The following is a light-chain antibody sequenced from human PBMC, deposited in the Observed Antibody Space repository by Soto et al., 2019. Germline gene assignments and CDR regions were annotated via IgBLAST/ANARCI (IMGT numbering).Light chain of an antibody. Sequence: DIQLTQSPSFLSASVGDRVTITCRASQGISSYLAWYQQKPGKAPKLLIYAASTLQSGVPSRFSGSGSGTEFTLTISRLQPYDFATYYCQQLNSYPLTFGGGTKVEIK. V-gene: IGKV1-9*01. J-gene: IGKJ4*01. CDR2: AAS. CDR1: QGISSY. CDR3: QQLNSYPLT.